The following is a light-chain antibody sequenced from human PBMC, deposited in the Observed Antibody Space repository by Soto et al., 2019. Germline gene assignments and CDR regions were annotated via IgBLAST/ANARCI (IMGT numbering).Light chain of an antibody. V-gene: IGLV2-23*02. CDR3: CSYAGSSYV. Sequence: QCLLTQPSSGSGLPGQRITISCTGTSSDVGSYNLVSWYQQHPGKAPKLMIYEVSKRPSGVSNRFSGSKSGNTASLTISGLQAEDEADYYCCSYAGSSYVFGTGTKVTVL. CDR2: EVS. J-gene: IGLJ1*01. CDR1: SSDVGSYNL.